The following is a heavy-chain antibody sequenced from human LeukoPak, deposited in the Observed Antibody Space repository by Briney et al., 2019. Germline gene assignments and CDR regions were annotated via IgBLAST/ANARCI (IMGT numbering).Heavy chain of an antibody. CDR2: ISGSGGST. CDR1: GFTFSSYA. D-gene: IGHD3-9*01. J-gene: IGHJ4*02. V-gene: IGHV3-23*01. CDR3: AKDLYDILTGAGVFDY. Sequence: SGGSLRLSCAASGFTFSSYAMICVRHAPGKGLECVSAISGSGGSTYYADSVKGRFTISRDNSKNTLYLQMNSLRAEDTAVYYCAKDLYDILTGAGVFDYWGQGTLVTVSS.